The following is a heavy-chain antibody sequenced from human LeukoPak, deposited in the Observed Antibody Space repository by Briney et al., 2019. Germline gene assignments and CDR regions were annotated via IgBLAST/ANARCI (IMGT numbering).Heavy chain of an antibody. CDR1: GFTFSSCA. CDR3: AKVPQPILLWFGESLAY. Sequence: GGSLRLSCAASGFTFSSCAMSWVRQAPGKGLEWVSAISGSGGSTYYADSVKGRFTISRDNSKNTLYLQMNSLRAEDTAVYYCAKVPQPILLWFGESLAYWGQGTLVTVSS. J-gene: IGHJ4*02. CDR2: ISGSGGST. D-gene: IGHD3-10*01. V-gene: IGHV3-23*01.